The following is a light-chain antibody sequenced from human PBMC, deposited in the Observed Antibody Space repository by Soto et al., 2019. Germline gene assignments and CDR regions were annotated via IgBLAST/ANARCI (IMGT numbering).Light chain of an antibody. Sequence: DIQMTQYHSTLSASIGDRVAITCRASQNINNWIAWYQQKPGKAPKFLIYDASTLESGVPSRFSGSGFGTEFSLTISSLQPDDFGSYYCQHMRTFGQGTNVDI. V-gene: IGKV1-5*01. CDR1: QNINNW. CDR2: DAS. J-gene: IGKJ1*01. CDR3: QHMRT.